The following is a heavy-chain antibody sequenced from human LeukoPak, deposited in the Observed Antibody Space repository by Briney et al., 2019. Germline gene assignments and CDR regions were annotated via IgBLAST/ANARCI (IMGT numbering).Heavy chain of an antibody. Sequence: PGRSLRLSCAASGFTFSNYAMHWVRQAPGKGLEWVAVISYDGGNKYYADSVKGRFTISRGNSKNTLYLQMNSLRPEDTAVYYCVRTDCTGGSCYPNFGYWGQGTLVTVSS. CDR1: GFTFSNYA. V-gene: IGHV3-30*01. J-gene: IGHJ4*02. D-gene: IGHD2-15*01. CDR3: VRTDCTGGSCYPNFGY. CDR2: ISYDGGNK.